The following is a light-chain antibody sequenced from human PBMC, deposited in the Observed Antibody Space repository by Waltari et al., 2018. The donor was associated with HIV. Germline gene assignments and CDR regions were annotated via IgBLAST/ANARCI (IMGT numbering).Light chain of an antibody. Sequence: QSALTQPASVSGSPGQSITISCPGTSSDVGGYNSVSWYQQHPGKAPKLMIYDVSNRPSGVSNRFSGSKSGNTASLTISGLQAEDEADYYCSSYTSSSTSYVFGTGTKVTVL. CDR2: DVS. J-gene: IGLJ1*01. CDR1: SSDVGGYNS. V-gene: IGLV2-14*03. CDR3: SSYTSSSTSYV.